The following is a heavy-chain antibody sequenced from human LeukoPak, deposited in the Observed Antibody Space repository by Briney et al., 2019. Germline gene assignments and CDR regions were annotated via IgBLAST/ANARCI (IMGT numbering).Heavy chain of an antibody. V-gene: IGHV3-48*03. CDR1: GFTFSSYE. Sequence: GGSLRLSCAASGFTFSSYEMNWVRQAPGKGLEWVSYISSSGSTIYYADSVKGRFTISRDNAKNSLYLQMNSLRAEDTAVYYCARDGAYYDILTGYYNLWGQGTLVTVSS. CDR2: ISSSGSTI. CDR3: ARDGAYYDILTGYYNL. D-gene: IGHD3-9*01. J-gene: IGHJ5*02.